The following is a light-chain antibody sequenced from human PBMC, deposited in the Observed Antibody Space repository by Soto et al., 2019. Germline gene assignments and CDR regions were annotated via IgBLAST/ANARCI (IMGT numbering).Light chain of an antibody. CDR1: QSISIN. CDR3: QQYNKWPRT. Sequence: EIVLTQAPGTLSVSAGERATLSCRASQSISINLAWYQQKPGQAPRLLIYGASTRATGIPARFSGSGSGTEFTLIISSLQSEDFAIYYCQQYNKWPRTFGQGTKVDI. J-gene: IGKJ1*01. CDR2: GAS. V-gene: IGKV3-15*01.